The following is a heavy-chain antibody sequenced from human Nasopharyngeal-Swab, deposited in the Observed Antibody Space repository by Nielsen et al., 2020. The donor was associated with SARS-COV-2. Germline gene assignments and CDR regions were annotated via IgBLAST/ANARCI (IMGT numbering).Heavy chain of an antibody. Sequence: SVKVSCKASGGTFSSYAISWVRQAPGRGLEWMGGIIPIFGTANYAQKFQGRVTITADKSTSTAYMELSSLRSEDTAVYYCARGDTIFGKGSYDAFDIWGQGTMVTVSS. CDR2: IIPIFGTA. V-gene: IGHV1-69*06. D-gene: IGHD3-3*01. CDR3: ARGDTIFGKGSYDAFDI. J-gene: IGHJ3*02. CDR1: GGTFSSYA.